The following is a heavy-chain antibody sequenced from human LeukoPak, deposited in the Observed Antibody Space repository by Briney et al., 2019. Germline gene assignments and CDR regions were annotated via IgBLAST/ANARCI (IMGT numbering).Heavy chain of an antibody. D-gene: IGHD1-26*01. CDR2: FDPEDGEI. V-gene: IGHV1-24*01. J-gene: IGHJ3*02. CDR3: AADRGDYSGSYWTAFDI. CDR1: EYTLTELS. Sequence: ASVKVSCKVSEYTLTELSMHWVRQAPGKGLEWLGGFDPEDGEIICAQKFQGRVTMSDDTSTDTAYMELGSPRSDDTAVYYCAADRGDYSGSYWTAFDIWGQGTMLTVSS.